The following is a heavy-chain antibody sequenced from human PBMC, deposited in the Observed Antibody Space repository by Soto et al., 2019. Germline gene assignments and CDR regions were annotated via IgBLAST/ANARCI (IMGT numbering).Heavy chain of an antibody. CDR3: AKDLIDY. CDR2: ISYDGSNK. J-gene: IGHJ4*02. V-gene: IGHV3-30*18. Sequence: GGSLRLSCAASGFTFSSYGMHWVRQAPGKGLEWVAVISYDGSNKYYADSVKGRFTISRDNSKNTLYLQMNSLRAEDTAVYYCAKDLIDYWGQGTLVTVSS. CDR1: GFTFSSYG.